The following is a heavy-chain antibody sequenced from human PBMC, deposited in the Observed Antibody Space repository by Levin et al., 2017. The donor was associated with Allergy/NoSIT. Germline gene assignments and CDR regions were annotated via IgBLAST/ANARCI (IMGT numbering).Heavy chain of an antibody. CDR1: GFTFSSYW. CDR3: AILSIAVTGTSPMTPY. Sequence: GGSLRLSCAASGFTFSSYWMSWVRQAPGKGLEWVANIKQDGSEKYYVDSVKGRFTISRDNAKNSLYLQMNSLRAEDTAVYYCAILSIAVTGTSPMTPYWGQGTLVTVSS. D-gene: IGHD6-19*01. CDR2: IKQDGSEK. J-gene: IGHJ4*02. V-gene: IGHV3-7*01.